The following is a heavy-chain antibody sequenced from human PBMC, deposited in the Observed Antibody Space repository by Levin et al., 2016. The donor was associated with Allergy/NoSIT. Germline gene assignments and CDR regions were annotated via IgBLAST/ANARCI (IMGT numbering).Heavy chain of an antibody. CDR3: ARVLTGYYPVYGLPVYYYAMDV. Sequence: WIRQPPGKGLEWVSYISDSGSTVYYADSLKGRLTISRDNARNSLYLQMYSLRAEDTAVYYCARVLTGYYPVYGLPVYYYAMDVWGQGTTVTVSS. CDR2: ISDSGSTV. V-gene: IGHV3-48*03. J-gene: IGHJ6*02. D-gene: IGHD3-9*01.